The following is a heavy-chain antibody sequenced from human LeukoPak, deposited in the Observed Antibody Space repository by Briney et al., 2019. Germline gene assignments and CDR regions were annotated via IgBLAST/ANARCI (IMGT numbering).Heavy chain of an antibody. CDR1: GGSFSGYY. D-gene: IGHD3-22*01. J-gene: IGHJ3*02. CDR3: ARQARITMIVVVIHDAFDI. V-gene: IGHV4-34*01. Sequence: SETLSLTCAVYGGSFSGYYWGWIRQPPGKGLEWIGSIYYSGSTYYNPSLRSRVTMTVDTSKSQFSLKLSSVTAADTAVYYCARQARITMIVVVIHDAFDIWGQGTMVTVSS. CDR2: IYYSGST.